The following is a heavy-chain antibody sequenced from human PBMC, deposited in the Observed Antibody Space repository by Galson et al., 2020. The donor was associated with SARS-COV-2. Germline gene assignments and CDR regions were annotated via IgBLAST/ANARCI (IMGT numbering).Heavy chain of an antibody. CDR3: ARALVRRIAAAGDYYMDV. J-gene: IGHJ6*03. CDR1: GFTFSSYS. Sequence: GGSLRLSCAASGFTFSSYSMNWVRQAPGKGLEWVSSISSSSSYIYYADSVKGRFTISRDNAKNSLYLQMNSLRAEDTAVYYCARALVRRIAAAGDYYMDVWGKGTTVTVSS. CDR2: ISSSSSYI. D-gene: IGHD6-13*01. V-gene: IGHV3-21*01.